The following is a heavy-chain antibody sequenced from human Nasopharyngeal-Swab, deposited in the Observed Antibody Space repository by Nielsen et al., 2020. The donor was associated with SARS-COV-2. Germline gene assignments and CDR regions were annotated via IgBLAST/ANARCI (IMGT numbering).Heavy chain of an antibody. CDR2: ISSSSSYT. CDR3: ATTPPKYYYGSGSYWTAGDY. Sequence: AGSLRLSCAASGFTFSDYYMSWIRQAPGKGLEWVSYISSSSSYTNYADPVKGRFTISRDNAKNSLYLQMNSLRAEDTAVYYCATTPPKYYYGSGSYWTAGDYWGQGTLVTVSS. D-gene: IGHD3-10*01. CDR1: GFTFSDYY. V-gene: IGHV3-11*06. J-gene: IGHJ4*02.